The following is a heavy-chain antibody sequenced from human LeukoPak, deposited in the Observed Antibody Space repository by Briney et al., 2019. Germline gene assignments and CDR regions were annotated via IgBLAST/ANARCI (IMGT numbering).Heavy chain of an antibody. CDR1: GYTFTSYY. D-gene: IGHD3-10*01. Sequence: ASVKVSRKASGYTFTSYYMHWVRQAPGQGLEWMGGFDPEDGETIYAQKFQGRVTMTEDTSTDTAYMELSSLRSEDTAVYYCATGPPLGPMVRGVISFDYWGQGTLVTVSS. V-gene: IGHV1-24*01. J-gene: IGHJ4*02. CDR2: FDPEDGET. CDR3: ATGPPLGPMVRGVISFDY.